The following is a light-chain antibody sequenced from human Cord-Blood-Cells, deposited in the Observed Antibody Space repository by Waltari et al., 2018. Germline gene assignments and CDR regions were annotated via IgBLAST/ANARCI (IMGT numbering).Light chain of an antibody. CDR2: AAS. Sequence: DIQITHSPSSLSASVGDRGTITSLSSHSISSYFNWYQQKPGKDPKLLIYAASSLQSGVPTRSGGRGDGADFYLTIRSPQPDTYATDSCNQINITLNLGGGTKVEI. CDR1: HSISSY. J-gene: IGKJ4*01. CDR3: NQINITLN. V-gene: IGKV1-39*01.